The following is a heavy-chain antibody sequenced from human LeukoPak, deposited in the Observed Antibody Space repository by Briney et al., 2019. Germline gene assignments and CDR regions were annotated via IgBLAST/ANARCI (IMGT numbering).Heavy chain of an antibody. J-gene: IGHJ4*02. CDR1: GGSFSGYY. D-gene: IGHD3-22*01. CDR2: INHSGST. Sequence: SETLSLTCAVYGGSFSGYYWSWIRQPPGKGLEWIGEINHSGSTNYNPSLKSRVTISVDTSKNQFSLKLSSVTAADTAVYYCARGRNYYDSSAAGYWGQGTLVTVSS. CDR3: ARGRNYYDSSAAGY. V-gene: IGHV4-34*01.